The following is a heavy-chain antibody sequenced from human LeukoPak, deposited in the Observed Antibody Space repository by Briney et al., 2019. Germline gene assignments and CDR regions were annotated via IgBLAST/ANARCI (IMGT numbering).Heavy chain of an antibody. CDR1: GYTFTSYD. Sequence: ASVKVSCKASGYTFTSYDINWVRQATGQGLEWMGWMNPNSGNTSYAQKFQGRVTMTRNTSISTAYMELSSLRAEDTAVYYCAKDLLILLWFGEVLFDYWGQGTLVTVSS. J-gene: IGHJ4*02. CDR3: AKDLLILLWFGEVLFDY. V-gene: IGHV1-8*01. D-gene: IGHD3-10*01. CDR2: MNPNSGNT.